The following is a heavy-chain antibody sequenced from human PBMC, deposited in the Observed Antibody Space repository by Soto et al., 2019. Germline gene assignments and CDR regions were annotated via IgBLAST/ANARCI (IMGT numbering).Heavy chain of an antibody. J-gene: IGHJ3*02. V-gene: IGHV4-34*01. CDR3: ARASRITMVRGVSPRAFDI. D-gene: IGHD3-10*01. CDR2: INHSGST. CDR1: GGSFSGYY. Sequence: QVQLQQWGAGLLKPSETLSLTCAVYGGSFSGYYWSWIRQPPGKGLEWIGEINHSGSTNYNPSLXSRVTISVDTXXNXFXXKLSSVTAADTAVYYCARASRITMVRGVSPRAFDIWGQGTMVTVSS.